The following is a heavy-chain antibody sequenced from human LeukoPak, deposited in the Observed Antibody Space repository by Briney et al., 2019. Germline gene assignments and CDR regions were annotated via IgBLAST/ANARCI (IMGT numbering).Heavy chain of an antibody. J-gene: IGHJ4*02. Sequence: GGSLRLSCAASGFTVSINYMSWVRQAPGKGLEGVSVIYSGGSTYYADSVKGRFTISIDNSKNTLYLQMNSLRAEDTAVYYCAREGHGSGSYWDYWGQGTLVTVSS. D-gene: IGHD3-10*01. CDR3: AREGHGSGSYWDY. CDR2: IYSGGST. CDR1: GFTVSINY. V-gene: IGHV3-53*01.